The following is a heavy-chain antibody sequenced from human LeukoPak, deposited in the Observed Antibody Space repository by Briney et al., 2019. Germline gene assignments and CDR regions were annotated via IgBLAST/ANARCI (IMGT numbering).Heavy chain of an antibody. Sequence: ASVKVSCKVSGYTFTDYYMHWVQQAPGKGLEWMGLVDPEDGETIYAEKFQGRVTITADTSTDTAYMELRSLSSEDTAVYYCATSAAGMMSVDYWGQGTLVTVSS. D-gene: IGHD6-13*01. V-gene: IGHV1-69-2*01. CDR1: GYTFTDYY. J-gene: IGHJ4*02. CDR2: VDPEDGET. CDR3: ATSAAGMMSVDY.